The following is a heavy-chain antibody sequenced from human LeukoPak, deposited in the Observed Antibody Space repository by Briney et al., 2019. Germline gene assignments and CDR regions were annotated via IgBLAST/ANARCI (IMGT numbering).Heavy chain of an antibody. V-gene: IGHV4-31*03. CDR2: IYYSGST. CDR1: GGSISSGGYY. CDR3: ARDSSSSWYFDY. J-gene: IGHJ4*02. D-gene: IGHD6-13*01. Sequence: SPTLSLTCTVSGGSISSGGYYWSWIRQHPGKGLEWIGYIYYSGSTYYNPSLKSRVTISVDTSKNQFSPKLSSVTAADTAVYYCARDSSSSWYFDYWGQGTLVTVSS.